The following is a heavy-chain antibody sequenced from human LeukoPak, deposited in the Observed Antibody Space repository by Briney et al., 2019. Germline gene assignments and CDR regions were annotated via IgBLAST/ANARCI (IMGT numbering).Heavy chain of an antibody. CDR2: IYPGDSYT. V-gene: IGHV5-51*01. J-gene: IGHJ4*02. Sequence: GESLKISCQTSGYSFTSYWVGWVRQMPGKGLEWMGIIYPGDSYTAYSPSFQGQVTISADKSINTAYVQWSSLKASDTAMYYCARYSSSYYRYFDYWGQGTLVTVSS. D-gene: IGHD6-13*01. CDR3: ARYSSSYYRYFDY. CDR1: GYSFTSYW.